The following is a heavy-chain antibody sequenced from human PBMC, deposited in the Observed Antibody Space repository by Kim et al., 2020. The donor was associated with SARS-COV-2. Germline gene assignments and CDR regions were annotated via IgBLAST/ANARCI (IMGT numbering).Heavy chain of an antibody. CDR3: ARGSRALGSGYYYRPSLYFDY. D-gene: IGHD3-22*01. CDR1: GGSFSGYY. V-gene: IGHV4-34*01. CDR2: INHSGST. J-gene: IGHJ4*02. Sequence: SETLSLTCAVYGGSFSGYYWSWIRQPPGKGLEWIGEINHSGSTNYNPSLKSRVTISVDTSKNQFSLKLSSVTAADTAVYYCARGSRALGSGYYYRPSLYFDYWGQGTLVTVSS.